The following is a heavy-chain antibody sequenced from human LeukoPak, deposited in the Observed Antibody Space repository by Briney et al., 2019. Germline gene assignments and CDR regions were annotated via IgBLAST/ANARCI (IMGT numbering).Heavy chain of an antibody. CDR1: GGSISSYY. Sequence: PSETLSLTCTVSGGSISSYYWSWIRQPPGKGLEWIGYIYFSGRTNYNPSLKSRVTISVDTSKNQFSLKLSSVTAADTAVYYCARDFNYDSSGYYYRGGAFDIWGQGRMVTVSS. V-gene: IGHV4-59*01. D-gene: IGHD3-22*01. J-gene: IGHJ3*02. CDR3: ARDFNYDSSGYYYRGGAFDI. CDR2: IYFSGRT.